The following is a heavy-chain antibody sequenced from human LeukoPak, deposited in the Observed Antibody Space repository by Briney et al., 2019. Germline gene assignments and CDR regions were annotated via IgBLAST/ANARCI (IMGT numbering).Heavy chain of an antibody. V-gene: IGHV3-48*04. J-gene: IGHJ6*02. CDR2: ISSSGNSI. D-gene: IGHD2-21*01. CDR3: ARVGLAYCGGDV. Sequence: GGSLRLSCAASGFTFSSYWMSWVRQAPGKGLEWVSYISSSGNSIYYADSVKGRFTISRDNAKNSLYLQLNSLTAEDTVVYYCARVGLAYCGGDVWGQGTTVTVSS. CDR1: GFTFSSYW.